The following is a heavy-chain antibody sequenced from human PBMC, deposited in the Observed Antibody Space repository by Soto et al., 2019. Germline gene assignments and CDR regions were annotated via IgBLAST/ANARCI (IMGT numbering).Heavy chain of an antibody. CDR3: AREPYSSSWYGGRGNWFDP. V-gene: IGHV4-31*03. CDR2: IYYSGST. D-gene: IGHD6-13*01. CDR1: GGSISSGGYY. Sequence: PSETLSLTCTVSGGSISSGGYYWSWIRQHPGKGLEWIGYIYYSGSTYYNPSLKSRVTISVDTSKNQFSLKLSSVTAADTAVYYCAREPYSSSWYGGRGNWFDPWSQGTLVTVSS. J-gene: IGHJ5*02.